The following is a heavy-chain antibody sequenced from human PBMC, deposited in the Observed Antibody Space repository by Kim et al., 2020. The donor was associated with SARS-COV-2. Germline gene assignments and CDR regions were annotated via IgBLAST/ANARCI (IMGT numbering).Heavy chain of an antibody. CDR2: ISYDGSTK. Sequence: GGSLRLSCAASGFTFSSYGMHWVRQAPGKGLEWVAVISYDGSTKYYADSVKGRFTISRDNSKNTLYLQMNSLRAEDTAVYYCAKSRPPFTAMVTGYYYYMDVWGKGTTVTVSS. J-gene: IGHJ6*03. V-gene: IGHV3-30*18. D-gene: IGHD5-18*01. CDR1: GFTFSSYG. CDR3: AKSRPPFTAMVTGYYYYMDV.